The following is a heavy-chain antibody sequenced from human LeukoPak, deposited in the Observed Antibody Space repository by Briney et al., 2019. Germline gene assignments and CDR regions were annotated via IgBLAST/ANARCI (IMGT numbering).Heavy chain of an antibody. V-gene: IGHV1-69*13. D-gene: IGHD5-24*01. CDR3: ARVGVGYSLFDY. Sequence: SVKVSCKASGGTFSSYAISWVRQAPGQGLEWMGGIIPIFGTANYAQKFQGRVTITADESTSTAYMELSSLRSEDTAVYYCARVGVGYSLFDYWGQGTLVTVSS. CDR1: GGTFSSYA. J-gene: IGHJ4*02. CDR2: IIPIFGTA.